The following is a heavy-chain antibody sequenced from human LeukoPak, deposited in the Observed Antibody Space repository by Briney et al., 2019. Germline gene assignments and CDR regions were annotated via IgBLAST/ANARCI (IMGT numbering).Heavy chain of an antibody. Sequence: GGSLRLSCAASGFTFDDYGMSWVRQAPGKRLEWVSGINWNGGSTGYADSVKGRFTISRDNAKNSLYLQMNSLRAEDTALYYCARDYSCGSDDDYWGQGTLVTVSS. CDR2: INWNGGST. J-gene: IGHJ4*02. D-gene: IGHD5-18*01. CDR3: ARDYSCGSDDDY. CDR1: GFTFDDYG. V-gene: IGHV3-20*04.